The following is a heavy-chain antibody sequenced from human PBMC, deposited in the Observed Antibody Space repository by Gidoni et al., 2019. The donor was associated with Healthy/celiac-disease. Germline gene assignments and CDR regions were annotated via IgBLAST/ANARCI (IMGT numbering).Heavy chain of an antibody. D-gene: IGHD3-10*01. CDR2: ISWNSCSI. V-gene: IGHV3-9*01. J-gene: IGHJ6*03. CDR1: GFTFDDYA. CDR3: AKGRVEDYYYYMDV. Sequence: EVQLVESGGGLVQPGRSLRLSCAASGFTFDDYAMHWVRQAPGKGLEWVSGISWNSCSIGYADSVKGRFTISRDNAKNSLYLQMNSLRAEDTALYYCAKGRVEDYYYYMDVWGKGTTVTVSS.